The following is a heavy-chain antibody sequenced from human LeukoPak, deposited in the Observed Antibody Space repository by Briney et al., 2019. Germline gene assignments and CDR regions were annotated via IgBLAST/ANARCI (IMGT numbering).Heavy chain of an antibody. V-gene: IGHV3-23*01. D-gene: IGHD6-19*01. CDR2: IIGSGSSA. CDR1: GFTFSSYA. Sequence: GGSLRLSCAASGFTFSSYAMSWVRQAPGKGLEWVSVIIGSGSSAYYADSVKGRFTISRDNSKNTLYLQMNSLRAEDTAIYYCAKAGSMAGTGYFDYWGQGTLVTVSS. J-gene: IGHJ4*02. CDR3: AKAGSMAGTGYFDY.